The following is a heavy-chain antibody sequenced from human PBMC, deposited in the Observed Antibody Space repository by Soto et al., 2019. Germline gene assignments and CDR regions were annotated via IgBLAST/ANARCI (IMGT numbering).Heavy chain of an antibody. CDR3: ARDRYYSNYNYYYGMDV. V-gene: IGHV3-48*02. CDR2: ISSSSSTI. J-gene: IGHJ6*02. CDR1: GFTFSSYS. Sequence: HPGGSLRLSCAASGFTFSSYSMNWVRQAPGKGLEWVSYISSSSSTIYYADSVKGRFTISRDNAKNSLYLQMNSLRDEDTAVYYCARDRYYSNYNYYYGMDVWGQGTTVTVSS. D-gene: IGHD4-4*01.